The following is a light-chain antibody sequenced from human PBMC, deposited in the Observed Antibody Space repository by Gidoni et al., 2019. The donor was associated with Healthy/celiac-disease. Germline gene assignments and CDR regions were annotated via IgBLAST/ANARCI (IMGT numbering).Light chain of an antibody. CDR2: GNS. Sequence: QSVLTQPPSVSGAPGQRVTLSCTGSSSNIGAGYDVHWYQQLPGTAPKLLIYGNSNRPSGVPDRFSGSKSGTSASLAITGLQAEDEADYYCQSYDSSRFGGGTKLTVL. V-gene: IGLV1-40*01. CDR3: QSYDSSR. J-gene: IGLJ2*01. CDR1: SSNIGAGYD.